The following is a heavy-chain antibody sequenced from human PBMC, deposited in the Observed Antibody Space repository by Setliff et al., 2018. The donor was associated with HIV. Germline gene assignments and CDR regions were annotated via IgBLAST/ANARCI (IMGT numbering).Heavy chain of an antibody. V-gene: IGHV3-43D*03. Sequence: GGSLRLSCAASGFTFDDYAVHWVRQAPGKGLEWVSFISWDGGSSDYADSVKGRFTISRDNSKSSLFLQMDSLRAEDTAFYYCAALGYSSTWNYWGQGTLVTVSS. D-gene: IGHD6-13*01. CDR2: ISWDGGSS. J-gene: IGHJ4*02. CDR1: GFTFDDYA. CDR3: AALGYSSTWNY.